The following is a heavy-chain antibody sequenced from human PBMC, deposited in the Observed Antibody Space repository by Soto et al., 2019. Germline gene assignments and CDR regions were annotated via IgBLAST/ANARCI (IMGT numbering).Heavy chain of an antibody. D-gene: IGHD2-2*01. CDR1: GFTFSTYA. V-gene: IGHV3-30-3*01. CDR3: ARDQGRSITCQLDY. Sequence: PGGSLRLSCAVSGFTFSTYAMHWVRQAPGKGLEWVAVISYDGSNTYYADSVKGRFTISRDNMSYLQMNSLRAEDTAVYYCARDQGRSITCQLDYWGQGTLVTV. J-gene: IGHJ4*02. CDR2: ISYDGSNT.